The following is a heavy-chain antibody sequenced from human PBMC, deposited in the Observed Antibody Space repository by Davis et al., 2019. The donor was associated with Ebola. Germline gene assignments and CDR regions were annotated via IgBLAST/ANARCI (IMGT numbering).Heavy chain of an antibody. J-gene: IGHJ2*01. CDR3: ARDTTGEDWYFDL. Sequence: PGGSLRLSCAASGFSFSSYAMHWVRQAPGKGLEYVSAINSDGGSTYYANSVKGRFTISRDNSKNTLYLQMGSLRVEDMAVYYCARDTTGEDWYFDLWGRGTLVTVSS. D-gene: IGHD1-1*01. CDR2: INSDGGST. CDR1: GFSFSSYA. V-gene: IGHV3-64*01.